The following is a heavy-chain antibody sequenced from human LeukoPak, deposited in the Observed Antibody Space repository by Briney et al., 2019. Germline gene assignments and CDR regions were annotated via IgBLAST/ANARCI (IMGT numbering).Heavy chain of an antibody. V-gene: IGHV3-48*01. Sequence: PGGSLRLSCAASGFTFSTYSLNWVRQAPGKGLELGSYVSRDGRSKSYADSLKGRFTISRDNARNALFLQINSLGVEDTAVYYCARDHSVLVAAIGSAPAFDVWGHGTMVIASS. D-gene: IGHD2-21*02. CDR2: VSRDGRSK. CDR3: ARDHSVLVAAIGSAPAFDV. CDR1: GFTFSTYS. J-gene: IGHJ3*01.